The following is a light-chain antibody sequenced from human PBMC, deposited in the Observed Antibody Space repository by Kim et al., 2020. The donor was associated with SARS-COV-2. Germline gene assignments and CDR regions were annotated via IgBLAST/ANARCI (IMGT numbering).Light chain of an antibody. CDR3: QACDISAVV. Sequence: SPGQTACITSSEDEMVYKYDFGYQQRPAHSPVLVIYQDSKRPSGITERFSASNSGNTATLTISGTQAMDETYYYCQACDISAVVFGRGTKLTFL. V-gene: IGLV3-1*01. J-gene: IGLJ2*01. CDR1: EMVYKY. CDR2: QDS.